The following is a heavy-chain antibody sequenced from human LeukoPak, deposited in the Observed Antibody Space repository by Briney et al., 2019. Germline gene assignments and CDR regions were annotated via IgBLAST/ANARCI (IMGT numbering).Heavy chain of an antibody. V-gene: IGHV1-69*05. CDR3: AGSYSSSWSNYYYYMDV. Sequence: GASVKVSCKASGGTFSSYAISWVRQAPGQGLEWMGGIIPIFGTANYAQKFQGRVTITTDESTSTAYMELSSLRSEDTAVYYCAGSYSSSWSNYYYYMDVWGKGTTVTVSS. CDR1: GGTFSSYA. J-gene: IGHJ6*03. D-gene: IGHD6-13*01. CDR2: IIPIFGTA.